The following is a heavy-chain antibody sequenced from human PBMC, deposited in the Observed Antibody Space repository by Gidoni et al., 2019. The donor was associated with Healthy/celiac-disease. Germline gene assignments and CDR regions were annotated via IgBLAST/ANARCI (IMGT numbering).Heavy chain of an antibody. V-gene: IGHV3-23*01. Sequence: EVQLLEAGGGLVQTGGSLRLSCADAGFTFSSYAMSWVRQAPGKGREWVSVIIVCGGSTYYADSVNGRFTISRDNSNNTLYLQMNSLRAEDTAVYSCAKIPGYCSSTSCYDLNWFDPWGQGTLVTVSS. J-gene: IGHJ5*02. D-gene: IGHD2-2*03. CDR2: IIVCGGST. CDR3: AKIPGYCSSTSCYDLNWFDP. CDR1: GFTFSSYA.